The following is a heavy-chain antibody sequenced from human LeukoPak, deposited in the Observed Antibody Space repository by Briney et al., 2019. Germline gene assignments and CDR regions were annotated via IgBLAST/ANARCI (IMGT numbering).Heavy chain of an antibody. Sequence: PGGSLRVSCAASGFTFSNYWMSWVRQAPGKGLEWVANIKQGGIEKHYVDSVKGRFTISRDDTKNSLYLQMDSLRAEDTAVYFCARDYGNYGEQYFDYWGQGTLVTVSS. V-gene: IGHV3-7*05. J-gene: IGHJ4*02. D-gene: IGHD4-17*01. CDR3: ARDYGNYGEQYFDY. CDR2: IKQGGIEK. CDR1: GFTFSNYW.